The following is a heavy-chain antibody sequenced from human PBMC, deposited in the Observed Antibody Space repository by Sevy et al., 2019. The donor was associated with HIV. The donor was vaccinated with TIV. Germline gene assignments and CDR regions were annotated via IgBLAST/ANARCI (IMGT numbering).Heavy chain of an antibody. Sequence: GGSLRLSCAASGFTFSSYAMSWVRQAPWKGLEWVSAISGSGGRTYYADSVKGRFTIPRDNSKNTLYLQMNSLRAEDTAVYYCAKDHGDSSFDYWGQGTLVTVSS. CDR2: ISGSGGRT. J-gene: IGHJ4*02. CDR1: GFTFSSYA. CDR3: AKDHGDSSFDY. D-gene: IGHD4-17*01. V-gene: IGHV3-23*01.